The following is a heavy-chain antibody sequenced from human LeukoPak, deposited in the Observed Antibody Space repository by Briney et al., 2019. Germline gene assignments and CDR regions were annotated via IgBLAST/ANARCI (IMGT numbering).Heavy chain of an antibody. D-gene: IGHD1-26*01. V-gene: IGHV1-2*02. Sequence: ASVKVSCKASGYTFTGYYMHWVRQAPGQGLEWTGWINPNSGGTNYAQKFQGRVTMTRDMSISTAYMELSRLRSDDTAVYYCARVRREQYDPFDYWGQGTLVTVSS. J-gene: IGHJ4*02. CDR1: GYTFTGYY. CDR3: ARVRREQYDPFDY. CDR2: INPNSGGT.